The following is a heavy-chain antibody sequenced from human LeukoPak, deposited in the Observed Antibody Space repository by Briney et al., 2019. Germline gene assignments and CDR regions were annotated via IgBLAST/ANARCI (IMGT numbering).Heavy chain of an antibody. CDR2: IYYSGST. CDR1: GGSISSYY. J-gene: IGHJ4*02. Sequence: SETLSLTCTVSGGSISSYYWSWIRQPPGKGLERIGYIYYSGSTNYNPSLKSRVTISVDTSKNQFSLKLSSVTAADTAVYYCARDDYDSSGYYYGGGFDYWGQGTLVTVSS. CDR3: ARDDYDSSGYYYGGGFDY. V-gene: IGHV4-59*01. D-gene: IGHD3-22*01.